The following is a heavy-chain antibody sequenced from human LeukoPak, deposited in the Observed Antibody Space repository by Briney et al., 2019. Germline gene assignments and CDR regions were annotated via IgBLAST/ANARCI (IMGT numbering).Heavy chain of an antibody. Sequence: GESLKISCKGSGYIFTSYRIGWVRQMPGKGLEWMGIIYPGDSDTRYSPSFQGQVTISADKSISTAYLQWSSLKASDTAMYYCARQEVTYDSSGYDAFDIWGQGTMVTVSS. V-gene: IGHV5-51*01. CDR1: GYIFTSYR. CDR3: ARQEVTYDSSGYDAFDI. J-gene: IGHJ3*02. D-gene: IGHD3-22*01. CDR2: IYPGDSDT.